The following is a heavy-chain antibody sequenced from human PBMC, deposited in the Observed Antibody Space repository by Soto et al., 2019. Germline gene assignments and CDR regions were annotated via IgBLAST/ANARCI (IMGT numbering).Heavy chain of an antibody. CDR2: ISAYNGNT. D-gene: IGHD2-15*01. CDR3: ARDGSLVVVAATYYYYYGMDV. J-gene: IGHJ6*02. V-gene: IGHV1-18*01. CDR1: GYTFTSYG. Sequence: ASVKVSCKASGYTFTSYGINWVRQAPGQGLEWMGWISAYNGNTNYAQKLQGRVTMTTDTSTSTAYMELRSLRSDDTAVYYCARDGSLVVVAATYYYYYGMDVWGQGTTVTVSS.